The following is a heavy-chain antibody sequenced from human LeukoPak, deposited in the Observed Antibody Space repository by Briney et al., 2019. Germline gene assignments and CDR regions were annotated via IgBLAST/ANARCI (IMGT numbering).Heavy chain of an antibody. J-gene: IGHJ4*02. CDR3: ARSEGTTWIQLWSPFDY. CDR1: GFTFSSHW. V-gene: IGHV3-74*01. D-gene: IGHD5-18*01. CDR2: INSDGSST. Sequence: PGGSLRLSCAASGFTFSSHWMHWVRQAPGKGLVWVSRINSDGSSTSYADSVKGRFTISRDNAKNTLYLKMNSLRSEDTAVYYCARSEGTTWIQLWSPFDYWGQGTLVTVSS.